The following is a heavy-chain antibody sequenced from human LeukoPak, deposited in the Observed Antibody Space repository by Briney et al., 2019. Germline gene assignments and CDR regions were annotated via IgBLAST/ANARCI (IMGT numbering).Heavy chain of an antibody. J-gene: IGHJ4*02. CDR3: AKCGSSGCHLIDY. D-gene: IGHD6-19*01. CDR1: GFTFNTNA. Sequence: GGSLRLSCAASGFTFNTNAMSWVRQAPGKGLEWVSTISGRTGGTYYADSVKGRFTISRDNSKSTLYLQMDSLRAEDTAVYYCAKCGSSGCHLIDYWGQGTLVTVSS. V-gene: IGHV3-23*01. CDR2: ISGRTGGT.